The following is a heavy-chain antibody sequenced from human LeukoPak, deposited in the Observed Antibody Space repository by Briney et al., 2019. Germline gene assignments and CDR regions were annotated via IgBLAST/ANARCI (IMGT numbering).Heavy chain of an antibody. CDR3: ASDPAGAFNPFDP. CDR2: INPNSGGT. CDR1: GNTFTAYY. Sequence: ASVKVSCKASGNTFTAYYIHWVRQAPGQGLEWMGRINPNSGGTDYAQNFRGRVTLTRDTSISTAYMDLTRLRSDDTAVYYCASDPAGAFNPFDPWGQGTLVTVSS. V-gene: IGHV1-2*06. D-gene: IGHD2/OR15-2a*01. J-gene: IGHJ5*02.